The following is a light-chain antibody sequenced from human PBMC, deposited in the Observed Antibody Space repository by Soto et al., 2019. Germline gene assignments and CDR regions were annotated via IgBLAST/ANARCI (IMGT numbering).Light chain of an antibody. J-gene: IGKJ2*02. V-gene: IGKV3-15*01. Sequence: EIVVTQSPATLSVSPGGRATLSCRASQSVSSNLAWYQQKPGQAPRLLIYGASTRATGIPARFSGSGSGTEFTLTISSLQSEDFAVYYCQQYHNWPPWTFGQGTKVDIK. CDR3: QQYHNWPPWT. CDR2: GAS. CDR1: QSVSSN.